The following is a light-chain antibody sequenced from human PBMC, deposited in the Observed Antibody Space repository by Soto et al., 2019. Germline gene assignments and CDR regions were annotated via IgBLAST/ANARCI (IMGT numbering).Light chain of an antibody. Sequence: DIVMTQSPLSLPVTPGEPASISCRSSQSLLHSNGYNYLDWYLQKPGQSPQLLIYLGSNRASGVPDRFSGSGSGTDFTLKISRVEAEDVGVYYCMQALQTPPRCTFGQGTKVEIK. J-gene: IGKJ1*01. CDR1: QSLLHSNGYNY. CDR2: LGS. V-gene: IGKV2-28*01. CDR3: MQALQTPPRCT.